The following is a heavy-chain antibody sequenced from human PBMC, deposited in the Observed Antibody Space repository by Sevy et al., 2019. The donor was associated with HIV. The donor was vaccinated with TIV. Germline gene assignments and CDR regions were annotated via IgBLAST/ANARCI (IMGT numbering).Heavy chain of an antibody. D-gene: IGHD7-27*01. CDR2: VSSDGSEI. CDR3: ARDQLGSIDY. Sequence: GGYLRLSCAVSGFTFSTYAMHWVRQAPGKGLERVAIVSSDGSEINYADSVKGRFTISRDNSRNTLYLQMTSLRTEDTALYYCARDQLGSIDYWGQGTLVTVSS. CDR1: GFTFSTYA. V-gene: IGHV3-30-3*01. J-gene: IGHJ4*02.